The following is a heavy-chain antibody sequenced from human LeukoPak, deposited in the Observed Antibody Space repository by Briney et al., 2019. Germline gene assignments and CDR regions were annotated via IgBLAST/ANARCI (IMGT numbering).Heavy chain of an antibody. V-gene: IGHV3-74*01. Sequence: GGSLRLSCTASGFSFSGHWMHWARQLPGKGLVWFSRISPTGSTTSYADSVKGRFTVSRDNAKNTLYLQVNNLRAEDTAVYYCARGPNSNWSGLDFWGQGTLLTVSS. CDR3: ARGPNSNWSGLDF. D-gene: IGHD6-6*01. J-gene: IGHJ4*02. CDR1: GFSFSGHW. CDR2: ISPTGSTT.